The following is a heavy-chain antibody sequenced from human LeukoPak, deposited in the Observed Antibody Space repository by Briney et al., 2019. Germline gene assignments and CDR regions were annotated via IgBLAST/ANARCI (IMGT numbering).Heavy chain of an antibody. CDR1: GYSISSGYY. CDR2: IYHSGST. V-gene: IGHV4-38-2*02. Sequence: PSETLSLTCTVSGYSISSGYYWGWIRQPPGKGLEWIGSIYHSGSTYYSPSLKSRVTISVDTSKNQFSLKLSSVTAADTAVYYCARKMLDIPDDAFDIWGQGTMVTVSS. J-gene: IGHJ3*02. CDR3: ARKMLDIPDDAFDI. D-gene: IGHD5-12*01.